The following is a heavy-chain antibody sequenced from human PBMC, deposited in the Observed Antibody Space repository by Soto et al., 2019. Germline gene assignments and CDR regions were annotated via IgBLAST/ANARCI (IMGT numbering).Heavy chain of an antibody. CDR2: ISSSSSTI. CDR3: ARDQDIVVVPAAIGYYYYYGMDV. CDR1: GFTFSSYS. J-gene: IGHJ6*02. Sequence: EVQLVESGGGLVQPGGSLRLSCAASGFTFSSYSMNWVRQAPGKGLEWVSYISSSSSTIYYADSVKGRFTISRDNAKNSLYLQMNSLRDEDTAVYYCARDQDIVVVPAAIGYYYYYGMDVWGQETTVTVSS. D-gene: IGHD2-2*01. V-gene: IGHV3-48*02.